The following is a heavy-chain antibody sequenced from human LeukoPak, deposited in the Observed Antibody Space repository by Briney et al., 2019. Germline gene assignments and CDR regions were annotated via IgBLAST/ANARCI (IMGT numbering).Heavy chain of an antibody. CDR1: GYTFTGYY. J-gene: IGHJ6*03. Sequence: ASVKVSCKASGYTFTGYYIHWVRQAPGQGLEWMGWINPNTGGTNYAQKFQGRVTMTRDTSITTAYMELSRLRSDDTAVYYCARVYCGGDYSNYYYYYMDVWGKGTTVTVSS. CDR2: INPNTGGT. D-gene: IGHD2-21*02. CDR3: ARVYCGGDYSNYYYYYMDV. V-gene: IGHV1-2*02.